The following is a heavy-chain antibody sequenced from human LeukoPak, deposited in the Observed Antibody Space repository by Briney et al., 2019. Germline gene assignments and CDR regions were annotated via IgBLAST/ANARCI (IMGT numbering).Heavy chain of an antibody. D-gene: IGHD3-10*01. J-gene: IGHJ4*02. CDR1: GYTFTSYG. Sequence: GASVKVSCKASGYTFTSYGISWVRQAPGQGLEWMGWISAYNGNTNYAQKLQGRVTMTTDTSTSTAYMELRSLRSDDTAVYYCARVEVTMVRGVMPGGYWGQGTLVTVSS. V-gene: IGHV1-18*01. CDR3: ARVEVTMVRGVMPGGY. CDR2: ISAYNGNT.